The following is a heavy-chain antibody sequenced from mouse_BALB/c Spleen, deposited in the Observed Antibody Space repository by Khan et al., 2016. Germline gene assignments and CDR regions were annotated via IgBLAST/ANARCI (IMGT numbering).Heavy chain of an antibody. CDR1: GFNIKDYY. V-gene: IGHV14-4*02. D-gene: IGHD2-2*01. CDR3: NGYGYGDY. CDR2: IDPENGDT. Sequence: VQLKESGAELVRSGASVKLSCTASGFNIKDYYMHWVKQRPEQGLEWIGWIDPENGDTEYAPKFQGKATMTADTSSNTAYLQLSSLTSEDTAVYYCNGYGYGDYWGRGTSVTVSS. J-gene: IGHJ4*01.